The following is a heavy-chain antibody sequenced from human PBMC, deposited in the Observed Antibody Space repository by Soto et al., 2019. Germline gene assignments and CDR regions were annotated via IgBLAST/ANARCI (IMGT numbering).Heavy chain of an antibody. V-gene: IGHV4-38-2*01. CDR3: AVGYCGSASCSREYFPH. J-gene: IGHJ1*01. CDR1: GYSISSGYY. Sequence: SETLSLTCAVSGYSISSGYYWAWLRQPPGKGLEWIGTIYHSGSPFHNPSLNSRVTISVDTPKNKISLKLRFVTAADTALYYCAVGYCGSASCSREYFPHGGQGTLVTAPQ. D-gene: IGHD2-2*01. CDR2: IYHSGSP.